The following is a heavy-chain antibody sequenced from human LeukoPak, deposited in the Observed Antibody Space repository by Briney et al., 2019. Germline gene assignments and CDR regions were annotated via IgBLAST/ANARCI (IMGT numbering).Heavy chain of an antibody. Sequence: GASVKVSCKASGGTFSSYAISWVRQAPGQGLEWMGGIIPIPGTANYAQKFQGRVSITADESTSTTYMELSSLRSEDTAVYYCARAGIAAAGTLDYWGQGTLVTVSS. V-gene: IGHV1-69*13. D-gene: IGHD6-13*01. CDR1: GGTFSSYA. CDR2: IIPIPGTA. J-gene: IGHJ4*02. CDR3: ARAGIAAAGTLDY.